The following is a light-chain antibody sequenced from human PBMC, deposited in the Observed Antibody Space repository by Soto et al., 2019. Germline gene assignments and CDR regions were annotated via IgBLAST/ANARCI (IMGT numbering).Light chain of an antibody. J-gene: IGLJ2*01. CDR1: SSDVGGYNY. V-gene: IGLV2-14*03. CDR3: YSYTRSRTLV. Sequence: HSALTQPASVSGSPGQTVTISCTGTSSDVGGYNYVSWYQQHPGKVPKLLIYEVSNRPSGVSTRFSGSKSGNTASLTISGLQAEDEADYYCYSYTRSRTLVFGGGTKLTVL. CDR2: EVS.